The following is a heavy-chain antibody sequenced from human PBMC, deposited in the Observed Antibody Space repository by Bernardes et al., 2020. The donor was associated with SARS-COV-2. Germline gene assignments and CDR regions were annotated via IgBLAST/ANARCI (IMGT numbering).Heavy chain of an antibody. CDR2: INPHSGGT. CDR1: GYTLSAYY. J-gene: IGHJ3*02. V-gene: IGHV1-2*02. CDR3: ARDLDRLYSGSRTDAFDI. D-gene: IGHD1-26*01. Sequence: ASVKVSCKASGYTLSAYYMHWVRQAPGQGLEWMGWINPHSGGTNYAQKFQGRVTVTRDTSISTAYMELSRLTSDDTAVYYCARDLDRLYSGSRTDAFDIWGKETMVTVS.